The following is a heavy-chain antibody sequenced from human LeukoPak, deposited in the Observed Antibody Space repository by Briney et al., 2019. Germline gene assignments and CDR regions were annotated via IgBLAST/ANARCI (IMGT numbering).Heavy chain of an antibody. CDR2: IYTSGST. J-gene: IGHJ6*03. D-gene: IGHD2-21*01. V-gene: IGHV4-4*07. CDR3: AAAGEYYYYYYMDV. CDR1: GGSISSYY. Sequence: PSETLSLTSTVSGGSISSYYWSWIRQPAGKGLEWIGRIYTSGSTNYNPSLKSRVTMSVDTSKNQFSLKLSSVTAADTAVYYCAAAGEYYYYYYMDVWGKGTTVTVSS.